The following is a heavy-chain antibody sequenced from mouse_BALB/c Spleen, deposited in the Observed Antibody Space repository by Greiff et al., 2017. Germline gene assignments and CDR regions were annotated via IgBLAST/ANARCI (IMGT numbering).Heavy chain of an antibody. J-gene: IGHJ1*01. D-gene: IGHD2-1*01. CDR3: ARQGLWGNYWYFDV. CDR2: ISSGGGST. CDR1: GFAFSSYD. V-gene: IGHV5-12-1*01. Sequence: EVQGVESGGGLVKPGGSLKLSCAASGFAFSSYDMSWVRQTPEKRLEWVAYISSGGGSTYYPDTVKGRFTISRDNAKNTLYLQMSSLKSEDTAMYYCARQGLWGNYWYFDVWGAGTTVTVSS.